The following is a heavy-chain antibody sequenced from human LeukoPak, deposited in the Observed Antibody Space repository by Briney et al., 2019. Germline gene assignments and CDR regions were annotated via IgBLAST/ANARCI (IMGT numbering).Heavy chain of an antibody. Sequence: PSETLSLTCTVSGGSISSSSYYWGWIRQPPGKGLEGIGSIYYSGSTDYNPSLKSRVTISVDTSKNPFSLKLSSVTAADTAVYYCARERYFDWSHDAFDIWGQGTMVTVSS. CDR1: GGSISSSSYY. J-gene: IGHJ3*02. CDR3: ARERYFDWSHDAFDI. CDR2: IYYSGST. D-gene: IGHD3-9*01. V-gene: IGHV4-39*07.